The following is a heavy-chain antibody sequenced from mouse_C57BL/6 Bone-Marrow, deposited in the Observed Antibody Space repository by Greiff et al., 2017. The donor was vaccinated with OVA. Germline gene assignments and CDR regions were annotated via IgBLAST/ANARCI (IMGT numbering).Heavy chain of an antibody. CDR2: IYPGSGST. D-gene: IGHD1-1*01. CDR3: ARYPYYGSSYEDY. Sequence: LQQSGAELVKPGASVKMSCKASGYTFTSYWITWVKQRPGQGLEWIGDIYPGSGSTNYNEKFKSKATLTVDTSSSTAYMQLSSLTSEDSAVYYCARYPYYGSSYEDYWGQGTSVTVSS. V-gene: IGHV1-55*01. J-gene: IGHJ4*01. CDR1: GYTFTSYW.